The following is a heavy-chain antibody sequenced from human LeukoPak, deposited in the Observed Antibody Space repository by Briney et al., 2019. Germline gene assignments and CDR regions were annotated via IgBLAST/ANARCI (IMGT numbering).Heavy chain of an antibody. J-gene: IGHJ4*02. V-gene: IGHV3-30*04. Sequence: PGGSLGLSCAASGFTFSSYAMHWVRQAPGKGLEWVAVISYDGRNKYYADSVKGRFTISRDNSKNTLYMQMNSLRAEDTAVYYCAREGYSSSWCFDYWGQGTLVTVSS. CDR2: ISYDGRNK. CDR3: AREGYSSSWCFDY. CDR1: GFTFSSYA. D-gene: IGHD6-13*01.